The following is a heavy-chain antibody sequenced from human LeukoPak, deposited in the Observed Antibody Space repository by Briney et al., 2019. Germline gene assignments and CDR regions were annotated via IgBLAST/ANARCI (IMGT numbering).Heavy chain of an antibody. CDR3: AREDVDTAMFPYYYYGMDV. J-gene: IGHJ6*02. CDR2: ISAYNGNT. CDR1: GYTFTSYG. Sequence: ASVKVSCKASGYTFTSYGISWVRQAPGQGLEWMGWISAYNGNTNYAQKLQGRVTMTTDTSTSTAYMEPRSLRSDDTAVYYCAREDVDTAMFPYYYYGMDVWGQGTTVTVSS. V-gene: IGHV1-18*01. D-gene: IGHD5-18*01.